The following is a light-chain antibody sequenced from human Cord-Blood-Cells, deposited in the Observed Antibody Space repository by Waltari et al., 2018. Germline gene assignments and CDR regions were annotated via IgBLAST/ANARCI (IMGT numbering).Light chain of an antibody. Sequence: EIVMTQSPATLSVSPGESATLSCRASQSVSSNLAWYQQKPGQAPRLLIYGASTRATGIPARFSGSGSGTEFTLTISSLQSEDFAVYYCQQYNNWPPGITFSQGTRLEIK. V-gene: IGKV3-15*01. CDR2: GAS. CDR1: QSVSSN. CDR3: QQYNNWPPGIT. J-gene: IGKJ5*01.